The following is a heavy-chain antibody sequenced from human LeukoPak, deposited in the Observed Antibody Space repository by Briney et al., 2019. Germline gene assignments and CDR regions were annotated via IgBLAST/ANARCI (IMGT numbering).Heavy chain of an antibody. CDR2: IVVGSGNT. Sequence: SVKVSCKASGFTFTSSAMQWVRQARGQRLEWIGWIVVGSGNTNYAQEFQERVTITRDMSTSTAYMELSSLRTEDSAVYYCAARLSSMNYYGMDVWGQGTTVTVSS. CDR1: GFTFTSSA. J-gene: IGHJ6*02. D-gene: IGHD6-6*01. CDR3: AARLSSMNYYGMDV. V-gene: IGHV1-58*02.